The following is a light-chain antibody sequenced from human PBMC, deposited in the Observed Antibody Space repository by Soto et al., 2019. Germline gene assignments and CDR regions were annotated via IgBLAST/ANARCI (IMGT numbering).Light chain of an antibody. Sequence: DIQMTQSPSSLSASVGDRVTITCRASQGVSSHLNWYQQKPGRAPKLLIYAASSLQSGVPSRFSGSGSGTDFTLTISSLQPEDFATYSCQHSHSTPLTFGGGTKVEIK. CDR2: AAS. J-gene: IGKJ4*01. CDR1: QGVSSH. V-gene: IGKV1-39*01. CDR3: QHSHSTPLT.